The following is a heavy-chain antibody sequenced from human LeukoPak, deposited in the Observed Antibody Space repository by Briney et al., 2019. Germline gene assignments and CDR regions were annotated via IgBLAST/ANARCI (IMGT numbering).Heavy chain of an antibody. J-gene: IGHJ4*02. CDR2: IKSKTDGGTT. D-gene: IGHD3-3*01. CDR3: TTFTYYNFWSGYSYPDY. Sequence: GGSVRLSCVVSGVTFSNAWMSWVRQAPGKGLEWVGGIKSKTDGGTTDYAAPVIDRFTISRDDSKNTLYLQMNSLKTEDTAVYFCTTFTYYNFWSGYSYPDYWGQGTLVTVSS. CDR1: GVTFSNAW. V-gene: IGHV3-15*01.